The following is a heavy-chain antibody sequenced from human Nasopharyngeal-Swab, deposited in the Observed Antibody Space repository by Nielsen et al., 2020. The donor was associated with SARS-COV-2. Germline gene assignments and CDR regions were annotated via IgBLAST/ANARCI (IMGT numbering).Heavy chain of an antibody. CDR3: ARDAPAHYGAFY. J-gene: IGHJ4*01. D-gene: IGHD4-17*01. CDR2: IAHDASSE. CDR1: GFTFSSFG. Sequence: GESLKISCAASGFTFSSFGMHWVRQAPGKGLEWVAIIAHDASSEYYGDSVKGRFSISRDSSKNTLYMQMDSLRGEGTAVYYCARDAPAHYGAFYWGRGTLVTVSS. V-gene: IGHV3-30*03.